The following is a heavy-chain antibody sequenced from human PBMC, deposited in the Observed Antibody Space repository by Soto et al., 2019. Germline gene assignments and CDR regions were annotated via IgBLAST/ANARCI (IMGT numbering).Heavy chain of an antibody. CDR1: EFTFDDYA. CDR3: TRGLRGGSYFDY. J-gene: IGHJ4*02. D-gene: IGHD3-16*01. CDR2: IRSKAHGGTT. V-gene: IGHV3-49*04. Sequence: GSLRLSCTASEFTFDDYAMLWVRQAPGKGLEWVSFIRSKAHGGTTEYAASVKGRFTISRDDSKSIAFLQMNSLQTEDTAMYYCTRGLRGGSYFDYWGQGTLVTVSS.